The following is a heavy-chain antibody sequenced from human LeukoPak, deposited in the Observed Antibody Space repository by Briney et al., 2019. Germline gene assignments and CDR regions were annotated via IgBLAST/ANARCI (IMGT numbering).Heavy chain of an antibody. V-gene: IGHV3-21*04. CDR3: AKDIQTDSSSWVH. J-gene: IGHJ4*02. CDR2: ISSSSSYI. Sequence: AGGSLRLSCAASGFTFSSYSMNWVRQAPGKGLEWVSSISSSSSYIYYADSVKGRFTISRDNAKNSLYLQMNSLRAEDTAVYYCAKDIQTDSSSWVHWGQGTLVTVSS. D-gene: IGHD6-13*01. CDR1: GFTFSSYS.